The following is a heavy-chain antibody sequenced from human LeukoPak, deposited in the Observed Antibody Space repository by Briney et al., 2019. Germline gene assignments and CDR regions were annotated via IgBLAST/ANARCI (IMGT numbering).Heavy chain of an antibody. J-gene: IGHJ5*02. CDR1: GGSFSGYY. D-gene: IGHD2-2*01. Sequence: SETLSLTCAVYGGSFSGYYWSWIRQPPGKGLEWIGEINRSGSTNYNPSLKSRVTISVDTSKNQFSLKLSSVTAADTAVYYCARGPLNIVVVPAAMYGWFDPWGQGTLVTVSS. CDR2: INRSGST. V-gene: IGHV4-34*01. CDR3: ARGPLNIVVVPAAMYGWFDP.